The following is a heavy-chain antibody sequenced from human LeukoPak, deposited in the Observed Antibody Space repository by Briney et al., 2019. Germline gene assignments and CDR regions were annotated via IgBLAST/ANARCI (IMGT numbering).Heavy chain of an antibody. J-gene: IGHJ4*02. CDR2: IYHSGST. CDR1: GGSISSSSYY. V-gene: IGHV4-39*07. Sequence: SETLSLTCTVSGGSISSSSYYWGWIRQPPGKGLEWIGSIYHSGSTYYNPSLKSRVTISVDTSKNQFSLKLSSVTAADTAVYYCARAPRYYYGSGSYYHVDYWGQGTLVTVSS. CDR3: ARAPRYYYGSGSYYHVDY. D-gene: IGHD3-10*01.